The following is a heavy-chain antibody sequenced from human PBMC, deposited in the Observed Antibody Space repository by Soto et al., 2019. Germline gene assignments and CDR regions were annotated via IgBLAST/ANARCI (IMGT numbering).Heavy chain of an antibody. V-gene: IGHV3-33*01. CDR3: ARAPGRNSYDYCFDY. Sequence: QVQLVESGGGVDQPGGSLRLSCAASEFTFSRYGMQWVRQAPGKGLEWVAVILPDGRYKHYVDSVEGRFTIFRDNSKKTMYLQMNSLRAEDTAVYYWARAPGRNSYDYCFDYWAQGTLVTVST. CDR2: ILPDGRYK. CDR1: EFTFSRYG. D-gene: IGHD3-16*01. J-gene: IGHJ4*02.